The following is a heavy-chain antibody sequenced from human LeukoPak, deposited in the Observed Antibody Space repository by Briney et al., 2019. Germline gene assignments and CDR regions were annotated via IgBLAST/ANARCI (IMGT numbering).Heavy chain of an antibody. Sequence: GGSLRLSCAASGFTFSSYAMHWVRQAPGKGLEWVAVISYDGSNKYYADSVKGRFTISRDNSKNTLYLQMNSLRAEDTAVYYCARAIITMIVSYWGQGTLVTVCS. CDR2: ISYDGSNK. CDR3: ARAIITMIVSY. V-gene: IGHV3-30*04. D-gene: IGHD3-22*01. J-gene: IGHJ4*02. CDR1: GFTFSSYA.